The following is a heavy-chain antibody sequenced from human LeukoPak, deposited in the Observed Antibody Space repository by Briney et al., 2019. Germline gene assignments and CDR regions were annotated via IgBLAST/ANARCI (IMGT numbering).Heavy chain of an antibody. V-gene: IGHV3-66*01. Sequence: GGSLRLSCAASGFTVSSNYMSWVRQAPGKGLEWVSVIYSGGSTYYADSVKGRFTISRDNSKNTLYLQMNSLRAEDTAVYYCAKVVTGTAGVVDYWGQGTLVTVSS. J-gene: IGHJ4*02. CDR1: GFTVSSNY. D-gene: IGHD1-20*01. CDR3: AKVVTGTAGVVDY. CDR2: IYSGGST.